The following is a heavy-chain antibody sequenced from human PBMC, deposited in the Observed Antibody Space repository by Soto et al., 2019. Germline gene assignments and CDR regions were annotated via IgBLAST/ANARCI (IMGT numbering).Heavy chain of an antibody. CDR1: GFTFRSYV. Sequence: QVQLVEYGGGVVQPGTSLRLSCVESGFTFRSYVIHWVRQAPGKGLEWVALTSYDGSNNFYGDSVKGSFTISRHNSRNTVELQMDSLRFEDTALYYCARWGTTGGLDVWGQGTLVSVSS. J-gene: IGHJ4*02. D-gene: IGHD3-16*01. CDR3: ARWGTTGGLDV. V-gene: IGHV3-33*05. CDR2: TSYDGSNN.